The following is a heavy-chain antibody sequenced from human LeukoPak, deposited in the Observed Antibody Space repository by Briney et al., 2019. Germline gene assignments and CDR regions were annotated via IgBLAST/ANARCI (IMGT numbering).Heavy chain of an antibody. J-gene: IGHJ4*02. D-gene: IGHD3-10*01. CDR1: GGSFSGYY. CDR2: INHSGNT. CDR3: ARFTMVRGVMPGFDY. V-gene: IGHV4-34*01. Sequence: SETLSLTCAVYGGSFSGYYWSWIRQPPGKGLEWIGEINHSGNTNYNPSLKSRVTISVDTSKNQFSLKLSSVTAADTAVYYCARFTMVRGVMPGFDYWGQGTLVTVSS.